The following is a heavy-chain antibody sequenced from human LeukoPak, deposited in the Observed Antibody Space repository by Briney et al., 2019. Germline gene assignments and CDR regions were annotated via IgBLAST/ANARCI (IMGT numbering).Heavy chain of an antibody. Sequence: RGSLRLSCAASGFTFSSYGMHWVRQAPGKGLEWVAFIRYDGSNKYYADSVKGRFTISRDNSKNTLYLQMNSLTAEDTAVYYCAKSGFRVVVVPAAVDYWGQGTLVTVSS. CDR3: AKSGFRVVVVPAAVDY. J-gene: IGHJ4*02. CDR1: GFTFSSYG. CDR2: IRYDGSNK. D-gene: IGHD2-2*01. V-gene: IGHV3-30*02.